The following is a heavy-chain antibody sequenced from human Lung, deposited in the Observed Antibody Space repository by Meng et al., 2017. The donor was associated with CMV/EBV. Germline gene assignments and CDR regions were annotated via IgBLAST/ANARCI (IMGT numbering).Heavy chain of an antibody. D-gene: IGHD1-1*01. CDR1: GYTFTDYY. CDR2: INPNSGGT. CDR3: ARDVGTGAAGY. V-gene: IGHV1-2*02. J-gene: IGHJ4*02. Sequence: ASXXVSCKASGYTFTDYYIHWVRQAPGQGLEWMGWINPNSGGTNYAQKFQGRVTMTTDTSIRTIYMELNRLTSDDTAKFYCARDVGTGAAGYWGQGTLVTVSS.